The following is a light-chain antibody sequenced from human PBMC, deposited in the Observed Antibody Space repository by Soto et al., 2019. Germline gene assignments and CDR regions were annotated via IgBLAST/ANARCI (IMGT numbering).Light chain of an antibody. Sequence: QSVLTQPASVYGSPGQSITISCTGTSSDLGGYNFVSWYHHHPGKAPKLMIYQVSNRPSGVSNRFSGSNSVNTASLTISGLQAEAEADYYCCSYTRSSPYVCGTGTKLTVL. CDR1: SSDLGGYNF. CDR2: QVS. V-gene: IGLV2-14*01. CDR3: CSYTRSSPYV. J-gene: IGLJ1*01.